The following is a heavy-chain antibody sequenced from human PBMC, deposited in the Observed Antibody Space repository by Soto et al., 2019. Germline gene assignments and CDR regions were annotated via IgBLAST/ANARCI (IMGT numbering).Heavy chain of an antibody. CDR1: GDTFISSG. D-gene: IGHD2-15*01. Sequence: VQTGAEVKKPGASVKVSCKASGDTFISSGISWVRQAPGQGLEWMGWISGYKGDTNYAQKFQGRVTLTTDTSTSTAYMELRSLTPGDTAIYYCARIEYCSGGNCYPAFDIWSQGTLVTVSS. CDR3: ARIEYCSGGNCYPAFDI. CDR2: ISGYKGDT. V-gene: IGHV1-18*01. J-gene: IGHJ3*02.